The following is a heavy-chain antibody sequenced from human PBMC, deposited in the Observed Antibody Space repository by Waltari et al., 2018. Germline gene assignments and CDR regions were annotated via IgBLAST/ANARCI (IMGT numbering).Heavy chain of an antibody. J-gene: IGHJ3*02. CDR1: GFTLSGTW. V-gene: IGHV3-74*01. CDR2: ISGDGSTI. Sequence: RLSCAASGFTLSGTWLHWVRQVPGKGLVWVSRISGDGSTINYADSVKGRFTISRDTAKNTLYLQMNSLRTEDTAMYYCVKDICRMTDCDAFDIWGLGTMVTVSS. D-gene: IGHD2-21*02. CDR3: VKDICRMTDCDAFDI.